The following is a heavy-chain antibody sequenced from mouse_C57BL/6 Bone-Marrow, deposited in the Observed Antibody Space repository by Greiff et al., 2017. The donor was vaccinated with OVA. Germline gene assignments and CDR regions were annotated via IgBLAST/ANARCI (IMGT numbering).Heavy chain of an antibody. V-gene: IGHV5-6*01. CDR2: ISSGGSYT. J-gene: IGHJ3*01. CDR1: GFTFSSYG. Sequence: EVQVVESGGDLVKPGGSLKLSCAASGFTFSSYGMSWVRQTPDKRLEWVATISSGGSYTYYPDSVKGRFTISRDNAKNTLYLQMSSLKSEDTAMYYCARLLRRFAYWGQGTLVTVSA. CDR3: ARLLRRFAY. D-gene: IGHD2-4*01.